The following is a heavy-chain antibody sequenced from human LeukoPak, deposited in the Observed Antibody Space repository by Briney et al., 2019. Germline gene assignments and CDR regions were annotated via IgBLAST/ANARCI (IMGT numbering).Heavy chain of an antibody. CDR2: IYYSGST. V-gene: IGHV4-59*01. Sequence: RTSETMSLTCTVSGGSISSYYWSWIRQPPGKGLEWIGYIYYSGSTNYNPSLKSRVTISVDTSKNQFSLKLSSVTAADTAVYYCASVAPQNAYCSGGSCYAFDIWGQGTMVTVSS. J-gene: IGHJ3*02. CDR3: ASVAPQNAYCSGGSCYAFDI. D-gene: IGHD2-15*01. CDR1: GGSISSYY.